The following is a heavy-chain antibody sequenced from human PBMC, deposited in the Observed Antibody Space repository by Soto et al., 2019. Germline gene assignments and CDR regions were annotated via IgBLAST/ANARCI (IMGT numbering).Heavy chain of an antibody. J-gene: IGHJ3*02. V-gene: IGHV1-3*01. CDR1: GYTFTSYA. D-gene: IGHD3-16*02. CDR2: INAGNGNT. CDR3: AAHYYDYIWGSYPSDAFDI. Sequence: QVPLVQSGAEVKKPGASVKVSCKASGYTFTSYAMHWVRQAPGQRLEWMGWINAGNGNTKYSQKFQGRVTITRDTSASTAYMELSSLRSEDTAVYYCAAHYYDYIWGSYPSDAFDIWGQGTMVTVSS.